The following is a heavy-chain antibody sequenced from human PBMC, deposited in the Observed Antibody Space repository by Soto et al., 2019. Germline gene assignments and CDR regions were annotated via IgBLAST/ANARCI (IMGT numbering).Heavy chain of an antibody. J-gene: IGHJ5*02. V-gene: IGHV3-23*01. D-gene: IGHD6-13*01. Sequence: EVQLLESGGGLVQPGGSLRLSCAASGFTFSSYAMSWVRQAPGKGLEWVSAISGSGDSTYYADSVNGRFTISGDNSKNSRYLHMNSLRAEDTALYYCAKDPYSNNWYNWFDPCVQGTLVIVFS. CDR1: GFTFSSYA. CDR2: ISGSGDST. CDR3: AKDPYSNNWYNWFDP.